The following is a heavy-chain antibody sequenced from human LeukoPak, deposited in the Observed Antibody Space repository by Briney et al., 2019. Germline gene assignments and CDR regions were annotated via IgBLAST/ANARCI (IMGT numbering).Heavy chain of an antibody. V-gene: IGHV1-46*01. CDR1: GYTFTSYY. J-gene: IGHJ6*02. D-gene: IGHD6-13*01. CDR2: INPSGGST. Sequence: ASVKGSCKASGYTFTSYYMHWVRQAPGQGLEWMGIINPSGGSTSYAQKFQGRVTMTRDTSTSTVYMELSSLRSEDTAVYYCAREIPSSSFYYYYGMDVWGQGTTVTVSS. CDR3: AREIPSSSFYYYYGMDV.